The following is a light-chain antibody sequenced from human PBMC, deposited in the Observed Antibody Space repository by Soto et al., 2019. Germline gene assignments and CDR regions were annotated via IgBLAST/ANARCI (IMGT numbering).Light chain of an antibody. J-gene: IGLJ1*01. CDR3: SSYTSSSTSCV. CDR1: SSDVGGYNY. CDR2: DVS. V-gene: IGLV2-14*01. Sequence: QSALTQPASVSGSPGQSITISCTGTSSDVGGYNYVSWYQQHPGKAPKLMIYDVSNRPSGVSNLFSGSKSGNTASLTISGLQAEDEADYYCSSYTSSSTSCVFGTGTKVTVL.